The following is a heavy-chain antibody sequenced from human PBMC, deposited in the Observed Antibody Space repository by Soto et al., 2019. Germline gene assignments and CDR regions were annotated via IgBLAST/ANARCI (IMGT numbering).Heavy chain of an antibody. CDR1: GGSISSSSYY. J-gene: IGHJ6*02. V-gene: IGHV4-39*01. CDR2: IYYSGST. Sequence: SETLSLTCTVSGGSISSSSYYWGWIRQPPGKGLEWIGSIYYSGSTYYNPSLKSRVTISVDTSKNQFSLKLSSVTAADTAVYYCARSHRSGYRTGYYYGMDVWGQGTTVTVSS. CDR3: ARSHRSGYRTGYYYGMDV. D-gene: IGHD3-3*01.